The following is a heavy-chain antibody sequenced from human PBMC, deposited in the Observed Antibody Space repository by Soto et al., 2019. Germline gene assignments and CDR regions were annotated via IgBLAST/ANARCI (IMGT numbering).Heavy chain of an antibody. CDR2: IYYSGST. Sequence: SEPLALTCTVSGGSISSGGYYWSWIRQHPGKGLEWIGYIYYSGSTYYNPSLKSRVTISVDTSKNQFSLKLSSVTAADTAVYYCARDRGLSLCSGGSCYLNWFDPWGQGTLVTVSS. V-gene: IGHV4-31*03. J-gene: IGHJ5*02. CDR3: ARDRGLSLCSGGSCYLNWFDP. CDR1: GGSISSGGYY. D-gene: IGHD2-15*01.